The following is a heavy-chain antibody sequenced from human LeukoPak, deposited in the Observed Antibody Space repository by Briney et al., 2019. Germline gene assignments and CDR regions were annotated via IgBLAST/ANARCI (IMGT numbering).Heavy chain of an antibody. D-gene: IGHD5-18*01. CDR2: INPSGGST. Sequence: GASVNVSCKASGYTFTSYYMHWVRQAPGQGLEWMGIINPSGGSTSYAQKFQGRVTMTRDTSTSTVYMELSSLRSEDTAVYYCARDLGSYGYVDYWGQGTLVTVSS. J-gene: IGHJ4*02. CDR1: GYTFTSYY. V-gene: IGHV1-46*01. CDR3: ARDLGSYGYVDY.